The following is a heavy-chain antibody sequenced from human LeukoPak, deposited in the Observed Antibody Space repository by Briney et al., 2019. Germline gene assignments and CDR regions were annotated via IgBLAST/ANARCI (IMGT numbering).Heavy chain of an antibody. J-gene: IGHJ6*03. V-gene: IGHV1-69*06. CDR3: ARTQYCSSTSCYRYYYYYMDV. Sequence: SVKVSCKASGGTFSSYAISWVRQAPGQGLGWMGGIIPIFGTANYAQKFQGRVTITADKSTSTAYMELSSLRSEDTAVYYCARTQYCSSTSCYRYYYYYMDVWGKGTTVTVSS. CDR1: GGTFSSYA. D-gene: IGHD2-2*01. CDR2: IIPIFGTA.